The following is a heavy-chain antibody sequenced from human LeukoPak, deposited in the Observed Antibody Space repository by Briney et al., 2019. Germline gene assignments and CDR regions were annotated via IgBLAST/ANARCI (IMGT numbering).Heavy chain of an antibody. CDR3: ARWRVLNWFDP. D-gene: IGHD3-3*01. J-gene: IGHJ5*02. CDR2: INHSGST. CDR1: GGPFSGYY. V-gene: IGHV4-34*01. Sequence: SETLSLTCAVYGGPFSGYYWSWIRQPPGKGLEWIGEINHSGSTNYNPSLKSRVTISVDTSKNQFSLKLSSVTAADTAVYHCARWRVLNWFDPWGQGTLVTVSS.